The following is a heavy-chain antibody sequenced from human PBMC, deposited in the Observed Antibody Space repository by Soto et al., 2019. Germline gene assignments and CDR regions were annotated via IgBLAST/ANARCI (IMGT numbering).Heavy chain of an antibody. D-gene: IGHD6-19*01. J-gene: IGHJ4*02. CDR2: INPNSGVT. Sequence: ASVKVSCKASGYTFTEYYVHWVRQAPGQGLEWMGWINPNSGVTNYAQKFQGWVTLTRDTSVSTAYMELNRLKSDDTAVFFCARGVSGWSPFDLWGQGTLVTVSS. CDR3: ARGVSGWSPFDL. V-gene: IGHV1-2*04. CDR1: GYTFTEYY.